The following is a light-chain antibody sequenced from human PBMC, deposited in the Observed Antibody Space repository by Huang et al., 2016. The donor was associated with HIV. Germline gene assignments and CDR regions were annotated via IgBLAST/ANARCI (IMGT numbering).Light chain of an antibody. CDR2: GAS. Sequence: EIVMTQSPATLSVSPGERATLSCRASQNIGANLTWSQHKPGQDPRLLIYGASTRDTGIPPRFSGSGSGTEFTLTISGLGSEDVAVYYCQQFNNWPPRFTFGPGTTVDVK. J-gene: IGKJ3*01. CDR3: QQFNNWPPRFT. CDR1: QNIGAN. V-gene: IGKV3-15*01.